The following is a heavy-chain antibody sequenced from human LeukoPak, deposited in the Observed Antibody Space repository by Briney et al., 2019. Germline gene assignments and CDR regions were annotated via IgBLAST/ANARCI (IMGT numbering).Heavy chain of an antibody. D-gene: IGHD5-18*01. CDR2: IYSDNT. CDR3: ARTTEGGYTYDYFYYYYMDV. J-gene: IGHJ6*03. CDR1: GFTVSSNS. V-gene: IGHV3-53*01. Sequence: GGSLRLSCTVSGFTVSSNSMSWLRQAPGKGLEWVSFIYSDNTHYSDSVKGRFTISRDNSKNTLYLQMNSLRAEDTAVYYCARTTEGGYTYDYFYYYYMDVWGKGTTVTISS.